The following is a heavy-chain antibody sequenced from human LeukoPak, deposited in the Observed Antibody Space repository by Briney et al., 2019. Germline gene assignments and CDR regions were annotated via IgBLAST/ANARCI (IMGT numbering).Heavy chain of an antibody. D-gene: IGHD6-19*01. CDR3: ARDSRYSSGWYVKSRAGFDY. Sequence: GASVKVSCKASGYTFTGYYMHWVRQAPGQGLEWMGWINPNSGGTNYAQKLQGRVTMTTDTSTSTAYMELRSLRSDDTAVYYCARDSRYSSGWYVKSRAGFDYWGQGTLVTVSS. CDR1: GYTFTGYY. V-gene: IGHV1-2*02. J-gene: IGHJ4*02. CDR2: INPNSGGT.